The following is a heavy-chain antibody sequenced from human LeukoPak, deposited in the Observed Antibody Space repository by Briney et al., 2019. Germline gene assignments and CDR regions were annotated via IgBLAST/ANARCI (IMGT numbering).Heavy chain of an antibody. Sequence: PSETLSLTCTVSGGSFSSYYWSWIRQPPGKGLEWIGYIYYSGSTDYNPSLKSRVTISVETSKNQFSLKLSSVTAADTAVYYCARGRRGIAAAGTGASWFDPWGQGTLVTVSS. D-gene: IGHD6-13*01. CDR3: ARGRRGIAAAGTGASWFDP. CDR2: IYYSGST. J-gene: IGHJ5*02. V-gene: IGHV4-59*12. CDR1: GGSFSSYY.